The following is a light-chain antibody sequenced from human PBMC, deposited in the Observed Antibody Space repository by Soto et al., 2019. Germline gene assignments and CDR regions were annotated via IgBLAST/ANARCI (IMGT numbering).Light chain of an antibody. CDR1: QDIAIY. Sequence: IQLTQSPSSLSASVGDRVTITCRASQDIAIYLAWYQQKPGEAPKLLIYAASTLYGGVPSRFSGSGSGTDFALTITSLQAADFATYYCQKYTRAPLTFGPGTRLEI. J-gene: IGKJ5*01. CDR2: AAS. V-gene: IGKV1-9*01. CDR3: QKYTRAPLT.